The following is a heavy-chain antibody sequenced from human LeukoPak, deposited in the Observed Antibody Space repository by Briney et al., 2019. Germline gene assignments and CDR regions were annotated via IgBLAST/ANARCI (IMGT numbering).Heavy chain of an antibody. CDR2: INHSGST. D-gene: IGHD1-14*01. Sequence: PSETLSLTCAVYGGSFSGYYWSWIRQPPGKGLEWIGEINHSGSTNYNPSLKSRVTISVDTSKNQFSLKLSSVTAEDTAVYYCARDGRVYKTPSCWGHGTLVTVSS. CDR3: ARDGRVYKTPSC. CDR1: GGSFSGYY. V-gene: IGHV4-34*01. J-gene: IGHJ4*01.